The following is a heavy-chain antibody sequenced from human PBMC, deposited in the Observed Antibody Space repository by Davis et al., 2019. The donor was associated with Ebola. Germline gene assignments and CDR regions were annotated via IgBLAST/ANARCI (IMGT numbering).Heavy chain of an antibody. V-gene: IGHV3-30*02. D-gene: IGHD4-23*01. CDR1: GFLFSSYA. CDR3: AKDDYGGNSVDLYYYYYGVDV. Sequence: GESLKISCAASGFLFSSYAIHWVRQAPGKGLEWVSFIQYDGNNKFYADSVKGRFTIPRDNSKNTVYLQMSSLRAEDTAVYYCAKDDYGGNSVDLYYYYYGVDVWGKGTTVTVS. CDR2: IQYDGNNK. J-gene: IGHJ6*04.